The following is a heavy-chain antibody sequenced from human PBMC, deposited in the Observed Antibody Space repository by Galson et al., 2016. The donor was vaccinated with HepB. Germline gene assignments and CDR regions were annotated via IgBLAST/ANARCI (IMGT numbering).Heavy chain of an antibody. CDR1: GGSISSSTW. CDR3: ARKPPPVAYYGLGV. J-gene: IGHJ6*02. V-gene: IGHV4-4*02. Sequence: SETLSLTCAVSGGSISSSTWWTWVRQPPGKGLEWIGEIYQSESPNYNPSLRGRVTISVDKSNNQFSLKLTSVTAADTAVYYCARKPPPVAYYGLGVWGQGTAVTVSS. CDR2: IYQSESP.